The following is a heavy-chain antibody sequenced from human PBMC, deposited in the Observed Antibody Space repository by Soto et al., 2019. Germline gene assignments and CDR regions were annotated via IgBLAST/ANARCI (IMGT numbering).Heavy chain of an antibody. D-gene: IGHD3-3*01. CDR1: GGSISSYY. J-gene: IGHJ4*02. V-gene: IGHV4-59*08. CDR2: MHNSGST. CDR3: ARGHYDFWSGHFATIDY. Sequence: SETLSLTCTVSGGSISSYYWSWIRQPPGKGLEWIGYMHNSGSTKYNPSLKSRVTISADTSKNQFSLKLSSVTAADSAVYYCARGHYDFWSGHFATIDYWGQGTLVTVSS.